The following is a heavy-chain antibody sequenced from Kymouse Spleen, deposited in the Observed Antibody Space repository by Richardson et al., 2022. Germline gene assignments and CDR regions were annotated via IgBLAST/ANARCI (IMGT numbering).Heavy chain of an antibody. D-gene: IGHD3-22*01. CDR1: GFTFSSYS. V-gene: IGHV3-21*03. CDR3: AREDSSGYYYYYYGMDV. Sequence: EVQLVESGGGLVKPGGSLRLSCAASGFTFSSYSMNWVRQAPGKGLEWVSSISSSSSYIYYADSVKGRFTISRDNAKNSLYLQMNSLRAEDTAVYYCAREDSSGYYYYYYGMDVWGQGTTVTVSS. J-gene: IGHJ6*02. CDR2: ISSSSSYI.